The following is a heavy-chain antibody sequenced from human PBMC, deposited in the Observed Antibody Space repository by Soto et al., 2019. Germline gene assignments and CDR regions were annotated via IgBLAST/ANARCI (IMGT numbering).Heavy chain of an antibody. V-gene: IGHV3-21*01. D-gene: IGHD3-22*01. CDR3: AREADFASSGYVLDY. Sequence: VGSLRLSCAASGFTFSGFSMNWVRQAPGKGLEWVSSVTSSPSSMFYADSVKGRFTISRDDAKDSLFLQMNSLRADDTAVYYCAREADFASSGYVLDYWGLGTLATVSS. CDR2: VTSSPSSM. J-gene: IGHJ4*02. CDR1: GFTFSGFS.